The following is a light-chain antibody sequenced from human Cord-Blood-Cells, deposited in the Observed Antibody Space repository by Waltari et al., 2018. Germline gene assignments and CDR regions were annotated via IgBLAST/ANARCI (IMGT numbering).Light chain of an antibody. CDR2: DVS. J-gene: IGLJ2*01. Sequence: QSALTPPRSVSGSPGQSVTISCPGPSSHVGGYNYVSCYQQHPGKAPKLMIYDVSKRPSGVPDRFSGSKSGNTASLASSGLQAEDEADYYCCSYAGSYTYVVFGGGTKLTVL. CDR3: CSYAGSYTYVV. CDR1: SSHVGGYNY. V-gene: IGLV2-11*01.